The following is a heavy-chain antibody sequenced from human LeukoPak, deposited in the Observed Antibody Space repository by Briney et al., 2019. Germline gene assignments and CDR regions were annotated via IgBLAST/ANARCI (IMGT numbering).Heavy chain of an antibody. CDR3: AKFNTNPGHALDI. J-gene: IGHJ3*02. D-gene: IGHD2-2*01. CDR1: GFTISKYY. Sequence: PGGPLRLSCAASGFTISKYYKIWLPEAPGKGRMCVPNIKQDSTSKYYADSVKGRFTISRDNADNSLYLQMNSLRAEDTAVYYCAKFNTNPGHALDIWGQGTMVTVSS. V-gene: IGHV3-7*01. CDR2: IKQDSTSK.